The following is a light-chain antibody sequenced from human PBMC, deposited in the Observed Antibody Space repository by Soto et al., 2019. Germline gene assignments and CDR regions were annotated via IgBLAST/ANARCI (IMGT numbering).Light chain of an antibody. CDR2: VNSDGSH. Sequence: QLVLTQSPSASASLGASVKLTCTLSRGHSSYAIAWHQQQPGKGPRYLMKVNSDGSHNKGDGIPDRFSGSSSGAERSLTISSLQSEDEADYYCQTWGTGIQVFGGGTKLTVL. J-gene: IGLJ2*01. V-gene: IGLV4-69*01. CDR3: QTWGTGIQV. CDR1: RGHSSYA.